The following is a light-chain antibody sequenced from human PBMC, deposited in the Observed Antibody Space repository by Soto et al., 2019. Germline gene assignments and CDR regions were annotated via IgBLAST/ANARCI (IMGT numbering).Light chain of an antibody. J-gene: IGKJ1*01. CDR1: QSVSSN. Sequence: EIVMTQSPATLSVSPGERATLSCRASQSVSSNLAWYQQKPGQAPRLLIYGASTRATAIPGRFSGSGSGTEFTLTISSLQSEDFAVYFCQQYNNWPPWTFGQGTKVEIK. V-gene: IGKV3-15*01. CDR2: GAS. CDR3: QQYNNWPPWT.